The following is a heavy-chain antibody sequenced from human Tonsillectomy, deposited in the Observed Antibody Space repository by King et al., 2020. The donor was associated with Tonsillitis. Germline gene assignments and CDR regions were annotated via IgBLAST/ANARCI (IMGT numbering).Heavy chain of an antibody. CDR3: AIQHYYDSSGYYGPPLFDY. D-gene: IGHD3-22*01. CDR1: GFTFSSYA. V-gene: IGHV3-30-3*01. J-gene: IGHJ4*02. Sequence: VQLVESGGGVVQPGRSLRLSCAASGFTFSSYAMHWVRQAPGKGLQWVAVISYDGSTKYYADSVKGRFTISRDNSKNTQYLQMNSLRAEETAVYYCAIQHYYDSSGYYGPPLFDYWGQGTLVTVSS. CDR2: ISYDGSTK.